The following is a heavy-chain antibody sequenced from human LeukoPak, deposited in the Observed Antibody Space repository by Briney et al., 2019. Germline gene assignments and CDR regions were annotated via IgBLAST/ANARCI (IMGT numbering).Heavy chain of an antibody. CDR3: ARDRYYDFWSGSHYFDY. CDR1: GDTFSRYA. D-gene: IGHD3-3*01. J-gene: IGHJ4*02. CDR2: IIPVLSTA. Sequence: ASVKVSCKASGDTFSRYAISWVRQAPGQGLEWMGGIIPVLSTANYAQKFQGRVTITADKSTTTAYMELSSLRSVDTAMYYCARDRYYDFWSGSHYFDYWGQGTLVTVSS. V-gene: IGHV1-69*10.